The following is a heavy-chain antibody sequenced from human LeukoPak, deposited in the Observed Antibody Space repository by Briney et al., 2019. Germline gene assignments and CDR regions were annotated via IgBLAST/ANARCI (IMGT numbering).Heavy chain of an antibody. V-gene: IGHV3-23*01. J-gene: IGHJ6*03. CDR2: ISGSGGST. D-gene: IGHD6-13*01. CDR1: GFTFSSYA. CDR3: AKEVSNSSWSLGYMDV. Sequence: GGSLRLSCAASGFTFSSYAMSWVRQAPGKVLEWVSAISGSGGSTYYADSVKGRFTISRANSKNTLYLQMNSLRAEDTAVYYCAKEVSNSSWSLGYMDVWGKGTTVTVSS.